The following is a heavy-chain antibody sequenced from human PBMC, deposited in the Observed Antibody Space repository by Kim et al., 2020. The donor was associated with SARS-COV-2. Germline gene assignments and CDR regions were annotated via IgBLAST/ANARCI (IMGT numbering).Heavy chain of an antibody. CDR3: ARGGGATRSCYYGMDV. J-gene: IGHJ6*02. Sequence: SVKIRFTVSRDNPKNTLYLQMNSLRAEDTAVYYCARGGGATRSCYYGMDVWGQGTTVTVSS. D-gene: IGHD1-26*01. V-gene: IGHV3-7*04.